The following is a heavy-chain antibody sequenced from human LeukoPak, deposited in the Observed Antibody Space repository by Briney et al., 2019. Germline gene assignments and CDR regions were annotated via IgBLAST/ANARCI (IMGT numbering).Heavy chain of an antibody. CDR3: ARVLQQRLVNWFDP. J-gene: IGHJ5*02. CDR1: GGTFSSYA. V-gene: IGHV1-18*01. CDR2: ISAYNGNT. Sequence: GASVKVSCKASGGTFSSYAISWVRQAPGQGLEWMGWISAYNGNTNYAQKLQGRVTMTTDTSTSTAYMELRSLRSDDTAVYYCARVLQQRLVNWFDPWGQGTLVTVSS. D-gene: IGHD6-13*01.